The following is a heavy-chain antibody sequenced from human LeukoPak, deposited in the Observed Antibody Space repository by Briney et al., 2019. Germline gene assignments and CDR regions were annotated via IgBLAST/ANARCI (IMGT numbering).Heavy chain of an antibody. Sequence: GGSLRLSCAASGFTFSSYAMSSVRQPPGKGLEWVSVVSGSGRSTDYADFVKGRFTISRDNSKNTLYLQMNSLRAEDTAVYYCVKAERFSGAKTPDYWGQGTPVTVSS. CDR2: VSGSGRST. CDR3: VKAERFSGAKTPDY. J-gene: IGHJ4*02. CDR1: GFTFSSYA. V-gene: IGHV3-23*01. D-gene: IGHD5-12*01.